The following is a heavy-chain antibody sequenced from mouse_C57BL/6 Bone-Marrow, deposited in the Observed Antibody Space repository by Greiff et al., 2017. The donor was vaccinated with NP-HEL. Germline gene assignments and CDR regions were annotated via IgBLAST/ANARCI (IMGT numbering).Heavy chain of an antibody. CDR3: VSSPRYFDV. CDR1: GFSFNTYA. J-gene: IGHJ1*03. CDR2: IRSKSNNYAT. V-gene: IGHV10-1*01. Sequence: EVMLVESGGGLVQPKGSLKLSCAASGFSFNTYAMNWVRQAPGKGLEWVARIRSKSNNYATYYADSVKDRFTISRDDSESMLYLQMNNLKTEDTAMYYCVSSPRYFDVWGTGTTVTVSS.